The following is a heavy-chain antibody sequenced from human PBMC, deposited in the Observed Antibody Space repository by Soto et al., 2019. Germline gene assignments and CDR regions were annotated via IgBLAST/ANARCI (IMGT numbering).Heavy chain of an antibody. CDR1: GGSISSSSYY. D-gene: IGHD3-22*01. CDR2: IYYSGST. CDR3: ARLARGNERLGYYDSSGYYYFDY. Sequence: LETLSLTCTVSGGSISSSSYYWGWIRQPPGKGLEWIGSIYYSGSTNYNPSLKSRVTISVDTSKNQFSLKLSSVTAADTAVYYCARLARGNERLGYYDSSGYYYFDYWGQGTLVTVSS. V-gene: IGHV4-39*07. J-gene: IGHJ4*02.